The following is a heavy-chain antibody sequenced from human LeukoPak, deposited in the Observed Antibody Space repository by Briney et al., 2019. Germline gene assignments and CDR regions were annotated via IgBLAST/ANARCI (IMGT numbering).Heavy chain of an antibody. V-gene: IGHV1-69*13. CDR1: GGTFISYA. CDR3: ARDLGYYDSSGYYPLGYYYGMDV. D-gene: IGHD3-22*01. J-gene: IGHJ6*02. CDR2: IIPIFGTA. Sequence: SVKVSCKASGGTFISYAISWVRQAPGQGLEWMGGIIPIFGTANYAQKFQGRVTITADESTSTAYMELSSLRSEDTAVYYCARDLGYYDSSGYYPLGYYYGMDVWGQGTTVTVSS.